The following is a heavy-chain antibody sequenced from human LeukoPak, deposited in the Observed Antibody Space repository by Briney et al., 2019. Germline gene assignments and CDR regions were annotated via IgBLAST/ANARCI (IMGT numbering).Heavy chain of an antibody. Sequence: PGGSLRLSCAASGFTFSSYSMNWVRQAPGKGLEWVSSISGSSSYIYYADSLKGRVTISRDNAKNSLYLQMNSLRAEDTAVYYCARRDGSTWSIDYWGQGTLVTVSS. CDR2: ISGSSSYI. D-gene: IGHD6-13*01. CDR3: ARRDGSTWSIDY. V-gene: IGHV3-21*01. CDR1: GFTFSSYS. J-gene: IGHJ4*02.